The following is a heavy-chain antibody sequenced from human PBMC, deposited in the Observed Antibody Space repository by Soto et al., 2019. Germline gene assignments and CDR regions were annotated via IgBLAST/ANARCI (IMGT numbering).Heavy chain of an antibody. CDR3: AKGGHYYDSSGYYWPGDY. J-gene: IGHJ4*02. V-gene: IGHV3-43*01. Sequence: GGALRLSCSASGFTFDDYTMHWVRQAPGKGLEWVSLISWDGGSTYYADSVKGRFTISRDNSKNSLYLQMNSLRTEDTALYYCAKGGHYYDSSGYYWPGDYWGQGTLVTVSS. D-gene: IGHD3-22*01. CDR2: ISWDGGST. CDR1: GFTFDDYT.